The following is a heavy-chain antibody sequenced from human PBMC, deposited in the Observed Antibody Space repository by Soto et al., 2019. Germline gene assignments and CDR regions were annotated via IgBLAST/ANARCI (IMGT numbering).Heavy chain of an antibody. V-gene: IGHV4-39*01. J-gene: IGHJ4*02. CDR3: VKRVVGSMSSE. CDR1: GAPISSLTYY. Sequence: SETLSLTCAVSGAPISSLTYYWVWIRQPPGKGLEWIGTISLGGTTYYSPSLKSRLTASLDTSSNQVSLILSSVTVTDTAVYFCVKRVVGSMSSEGGPEPLVTVSS. D-gene: IGHD1-26*01. CDR2: ISLGGTT.